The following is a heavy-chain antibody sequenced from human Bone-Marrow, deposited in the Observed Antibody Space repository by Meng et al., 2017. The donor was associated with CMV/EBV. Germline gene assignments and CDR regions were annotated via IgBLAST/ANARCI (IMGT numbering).Heavy chain of an antibody. CDR1: GYTFTGYY. D-gene: IGHD2-2*01. CDR3: AREWCSSTSCPLDAFEI. V-gene: IGHV1-2*02. Sequence: ASVKVSCKASGYTFTGYYMHWVRQAPGQGLEWMGWINPNSGGTNYAQKFQGRVTMTRDTSISTAYMELSRLRSDDTAVYYCAREWCSSTSCPLDAFEIWGQGTMVTVSS. J-gene: IGHJ3*02. CDR2: INPNSGGT.